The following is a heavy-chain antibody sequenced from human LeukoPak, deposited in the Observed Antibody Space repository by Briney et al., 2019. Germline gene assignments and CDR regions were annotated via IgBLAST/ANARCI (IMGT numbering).Heavy chain of an antibody. J-gene: IGHJ3*02. CDR3: ARGRRDGYNRRPVLDAFDI. CDR2: ISGSGGST. CDR1: GFTFSSYG. V-gene: IGHV3-23*01. D-gene: IGHD5-24*01. Sequence: GGSLRLSCAASGFTFSSYGMSWVRQAPGKGLEWVSAISGSGGSTYYADSVKGRFTISRDNSKNTLYLQMNSLRAEDTAVYYCARGRRDGYNRRPVLDAFDIWGQGTMVTVSS.